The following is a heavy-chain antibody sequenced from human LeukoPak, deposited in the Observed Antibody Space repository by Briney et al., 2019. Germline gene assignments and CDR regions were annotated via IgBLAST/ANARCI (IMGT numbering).Heavy chain of an antibody. CDR3: ARENQLRALDP. D-gene: IGHD2-2*01. Sequence: GGSLRLSCAASGFTVSSNYMSWVRQAPGKGLEWVSVIYSGGSTYYADSVKGRFTISRDNSKNTLYLQMNSLRSEDTAVYYCARENQLRALDPWGQGTLVTVSS. CDR1: GFTVSSNY. J-gene: IGHJ5*02. V-gene: IGHV3-53*05. CDR2: IYSGGST.